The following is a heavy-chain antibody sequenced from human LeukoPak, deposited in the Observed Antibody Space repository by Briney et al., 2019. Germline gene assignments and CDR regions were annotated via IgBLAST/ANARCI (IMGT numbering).Heavy chain of an antibody. CDR3: ARDGPAATYYYYYGMDV. CDR2: INPSGGST. V-gene: IGHV1-46*01. Sequence: ASVKVSCKASGYTFTSYYMHWVRQAPGQGLEWMGIINPSGGSTSYAQKSQGRVTMTRDTSTSTVYMELSSLRSEDTAVYYCARDGPAATYYYYYGMDVWGQGTTVTVSS. CDR1: GYTFTSYY. J-gene: IGHJ6*02. D-gene: IGHD2-2*01.